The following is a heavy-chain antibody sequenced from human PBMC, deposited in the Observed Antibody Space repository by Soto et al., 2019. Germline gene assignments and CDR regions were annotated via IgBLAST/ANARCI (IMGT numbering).Heavy chain of an antibody. J-gene: IGHJ4*02. V-gene: IGHV4-34*01. D-gene: IGHD2-15*01. CDR1: GGSFNGYY. CDR2: INYSGNA. CDR3: ARGIVLMDAPHRDLFDF. Sequence: SENLSHTYAVYGGSFNGYYWTWIRQHPTKGLEWIGEINYSGNAKENPSLKSRVTISVDTSKNQFSLNLRSVTAADTALYYCARGIVLMDAPHRDLFDFCGQGCLVPGSS.